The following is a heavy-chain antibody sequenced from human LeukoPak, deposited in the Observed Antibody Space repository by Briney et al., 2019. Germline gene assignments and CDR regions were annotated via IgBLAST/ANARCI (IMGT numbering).Heavy chain of an antibody. CDR2: ISSGGSTI. Sequence: PGGSLRLSCAASGFTFSSYEMNWVRQAPGKGLEWVSYISSGGSTIYYADSVKGRFTISRDNAKNSPYLQMNSLRAEDTAVYYCARGRYSYPDYWGQGTLVTVSS. D-gene: IGHD5-18*01. V-gene: IGHV3-48*03. J-gene: IGHJ4*02. CDR3: ARGRYSYPDY. CDR1: GFTFSSYE.